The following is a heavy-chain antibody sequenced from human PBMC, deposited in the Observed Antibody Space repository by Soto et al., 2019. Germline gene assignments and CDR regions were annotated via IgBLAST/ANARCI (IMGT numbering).Heavy chain of an antibody. V-gene: IGHV3-74*01. J-gene: IGHJ4*02. CDR3: ARLGFVGEGDF. CDR2: INGDGTHR. Sequence: EVQLVESGGGLVQPGGSLRLSCATSGFTFNKYWIHWVRQAPGEGLAWVSRINGDGTHRDYAESVRGRFSISRDFAQSTVFLQMNSLKDEDTAVYYCARLGFVGEGDFWGQGIQVSVSS. CDR1: GFTFNKYW. D-gene: IGHD3-16*01.